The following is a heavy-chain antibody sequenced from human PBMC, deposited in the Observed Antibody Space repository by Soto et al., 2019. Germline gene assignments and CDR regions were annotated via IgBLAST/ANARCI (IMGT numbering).Heavy chain of an antibody. CDR3: ASSYCSGGSCYSPFGYYGMDV. Sequence: QVQLVESGGGVVQPGRSLRLSCAASGFTFSSCAMHWVRQTPGKGLECVAVISYDGSNKYYSDSVKGRFTISRDNSKNTLYLQMNSLRAEDTAVYYCASSYCSGGSCYSPFGYYGMDVWGQGTTVTVSS. J-gene: IGHJ6*02. V-gene: IGHV3-30-3*01. D-gene: IGHD2-15*01. CDR2: ISYDGSNK. CDR1: GFTFSSCA.